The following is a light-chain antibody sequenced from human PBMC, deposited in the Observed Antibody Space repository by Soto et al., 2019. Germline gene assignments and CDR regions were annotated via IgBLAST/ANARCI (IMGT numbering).Light chain of an antibody. V-gene: IGLV2-8*01. CDR2: EVS. Sequence: QSALTQPPSASGSPGQSVTISCTGTSSDVGGYNYVSWYQQHPGKAPKLVIYEVSKWPSGVPDRFSGSKSGNTASLTVSGLKAEDEGNYYCTSYAGSNNYVIFGGGTKLTVL. CDR3: TSYAGSNNYVI. CDR1: SSDVGGYNY. J-gene: IGLJ2*01.